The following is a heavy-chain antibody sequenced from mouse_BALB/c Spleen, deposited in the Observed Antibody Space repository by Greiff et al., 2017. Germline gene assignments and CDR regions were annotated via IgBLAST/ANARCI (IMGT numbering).Heavy chain of an antibody. Sequence: EVQGVESGGGLVQPGGSLKLSCAASGFTFSSYGMSWVRQTPDKRLELVATINSNGGSTYYPDSVKGRFTISRDNAKNTLYLQMSSLKSEDTAMYYCARGSTGWYFDVWGAGTTVTVSS. CDR3: ARGSTGWYFDV. CDR2: INSNGGST. V-gene: IGHV5-6-3*01. D-gene: IGHD1-1*01. J-gene: IGHJ1*01. CDR1: GFTFSSYG.